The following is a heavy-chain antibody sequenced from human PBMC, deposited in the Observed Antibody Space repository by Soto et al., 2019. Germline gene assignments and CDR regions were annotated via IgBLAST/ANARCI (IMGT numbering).Heavy chain of an antibody. V-gene: IGHV3-23*01. Sequence: EVQMLESGGGLVQPGGSLRLSCAASGFSFSYYSMGWVRQAPGKGLEWVSEINAAGVNTYYTDSVRGHFTISRDNSKNTLYLQMNSLRAEDTAIYYCGRAVDGTFNIWGRGIMVIVSS. CDR2: INAAGVNT. CDR3: GRAVDGTFNI. CDR1: GFSFSYYS. D-gene: IGHD6-13*01. J-gene: IGHJ3*02.